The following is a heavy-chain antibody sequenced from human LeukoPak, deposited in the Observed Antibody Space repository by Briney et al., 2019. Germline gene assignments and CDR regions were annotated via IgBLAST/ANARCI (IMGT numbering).Heavy chain of an antibody. Sequence: ASVRVSCKASGYTFTSYGISWVRQAPGQGLEWMGWISAYNGNTNYAQKLQGRVTMTTDTSTSTAYMELRSLRSDDTAVYYCARAGYYDFWSGYYRSQNFDYWGQGTLVTVSS. CDR3: ARAGYYDFWSGYYRSQNFDY. V-gene: IGHV1-18*01. CDR1: GYTFTSYG. D-gene: IGHD3-3*01. J-gene: IGHJ4*02. CDR2: ISAYNGNT.